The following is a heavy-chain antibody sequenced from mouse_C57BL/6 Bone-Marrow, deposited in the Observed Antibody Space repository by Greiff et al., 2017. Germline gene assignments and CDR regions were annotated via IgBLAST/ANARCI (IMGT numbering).Heavy chain of an antibody. CDR2: IYPNYGTT. Sequence: EVQLQQSGPELVKPGASVKISCKASGYSFHDYNMIWVNQGNGKSLECIGVIYPNYGTTRYNQYFKCKATLTVDNSSSTAYMPLNSHTSEDSAVYYCSAYYGSIGYARDYWGQGTAVTGSS. D-gene: IGHD1-1*01. J-gene: IGHJ4*01. CDR3: SAYYGSIGYARDY. V-gene: IGHV1-39*01. CDR1: GYSFHDYN.